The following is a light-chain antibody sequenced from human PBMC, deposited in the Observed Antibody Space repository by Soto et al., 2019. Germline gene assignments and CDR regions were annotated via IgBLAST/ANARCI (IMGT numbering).Light chain of an antibody. Sequence: DIVMTQSPDSLALSLGERATINCKSSQSVLYSSNNKNYLAWYQQKPGQPPKLLIYWASTRESGVPDRFSGSGSGTDFTLTISSLQAEDVAVYYCQQYYSPPWTFGQGTNVEVK. CDR1: QSVLYSSNNKNY. CDR2: WAS. J-gene: IGKJ1*01. CDR3: QQYYSPPWT. V-gene: IGKV4-1*01.